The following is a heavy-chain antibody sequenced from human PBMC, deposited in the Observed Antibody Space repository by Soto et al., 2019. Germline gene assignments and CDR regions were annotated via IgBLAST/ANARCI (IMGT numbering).Heavy chain of an antibody. D-gene: IGHD6-13*01. J-gene: IGHJ6*02. CDR2: IWYEGRNK. CDR1: GFRFSTYG. CDR3: ARGGAAGYYYGMDV. V-gene: IGHV3-33*01. Sequence: SLILSCVASGFRFSTYGMHWVRHAPCKGLEWLGLIWYEGRNKEYADSVKGRFTISRDNAKNTLYLQMTSLTAEDTAVFYCARGGAAGYYYGMDVWGQGTTVTVSS.